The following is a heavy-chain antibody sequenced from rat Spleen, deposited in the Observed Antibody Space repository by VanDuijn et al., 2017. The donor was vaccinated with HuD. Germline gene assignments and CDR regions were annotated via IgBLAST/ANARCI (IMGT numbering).Heavy chain of an antibody. J-gene: IGHJ2*01. CDR1: GFTFSDYY. CDR3: ARRHYGYTDYFDY. D-gene: IGHD1-9*01. Sequence: EVQLVESDGGLVQPGRSLKLSCAASGFTFSDYYMAWVRQAPTKGLEWVASISYDGISTYYRDSVRGRFTISSDNAKSTLSLQMDSLRSEDTATYYCARRHYGYTDYFDYWGQGVMVTVSS. V-gene: IGHV5-7*01. CDR2: ISYDGIST.